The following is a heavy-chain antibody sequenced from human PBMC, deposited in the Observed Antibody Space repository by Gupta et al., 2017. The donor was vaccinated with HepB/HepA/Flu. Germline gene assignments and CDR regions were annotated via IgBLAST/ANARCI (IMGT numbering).Heavy chain of an antibody. Sequence: EVQLVESGGGLVQPGGSLRLSCAASGFTFSSYAMHWVRQAPGKGLEYVSASSSNGGSTYYANSVKGRFTISRDNSKNTLYLQMGSLRAEDTAVYYCARGREDADFDYWGQGTLVTVSS. V-gene: IGHV3-64*01. CDR2: SSSNGGST. CDR3: ARGREDADFDY. CDR1: GFTFSSYA. J-gene: IGHJ4*02. D-gene: IGHD2-15*01.